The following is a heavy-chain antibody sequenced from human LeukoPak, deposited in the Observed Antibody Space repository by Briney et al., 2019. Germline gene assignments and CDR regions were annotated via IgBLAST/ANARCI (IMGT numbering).Heavy chain of an antibody. J-gene: IGHJ2*01. D-gene: IGHD3-22*01. CDR2: ISYDGNNK. Sequence: GGSLRLSCAASGFTFSSYAMHWVRQAPGKGLEWVAVISYDGNNKYYADSVKDRFTISRDNFKNTLHLQVNSLRAEDTAVYYCVRLYYYDTSAYFDLWGRGTLVTVSS. CDR1: GFTFSSYA. CDR3: VRLYYYDTSAYFDL. V-gene: IGHV3-30-3*01.